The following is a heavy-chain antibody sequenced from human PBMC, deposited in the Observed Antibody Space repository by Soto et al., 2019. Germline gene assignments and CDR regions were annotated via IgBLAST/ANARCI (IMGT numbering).Heavy chain of an antibody. CDR2: ILYDGSNK. V-gene: IGHV3-33*01. CDR3: ARVSIAARLSDAFDI. D-gene: IGHD6-6*01. CDR1: GFTFRIYG. J-gene: IGHJ3*02. Sequence: GGTRRLCYTASGFTFRIYGMHWVRPAPGKGLEWLAVILYDGSNKYYADSVKGRFTISRDNSKNTLYLQMNSLRAEDTAVYYCARVSIAARLSDAFDIWGQGKMVTVSS.